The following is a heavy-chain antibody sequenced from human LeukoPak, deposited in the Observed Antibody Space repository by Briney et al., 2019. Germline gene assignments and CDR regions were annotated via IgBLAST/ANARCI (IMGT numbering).Heavy chain of an antibody. CDR2: ISYDGSNK. J-gene: IGHJ4*02. V-gene: IGHV3-30*03. CDR1: GFTFSNYG. Sequence: GRSLRLSCAASGFTFSNYGMHWVRQAPGKGLEWVAVISYDGSNKYYADSVKGRFTISRDNSKNTLYLQMNSLRAEDTAVYYCARDSEGLLRGAYFDYWGQGTLVTVSS. D-gene: IGHD3-3*01. CDR3: ARDSEGLLRGAYFDY.